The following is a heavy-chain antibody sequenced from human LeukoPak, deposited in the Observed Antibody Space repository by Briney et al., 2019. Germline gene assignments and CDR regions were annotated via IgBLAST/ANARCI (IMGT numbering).Heavy chain of an antibody. D-gene: IGHD4-17*01. CDR2: ITSIGHTI. J-gene: IGHJ4*02. Sequence: PGGSLRLSCAASGFTFSDYEMNWVRQAPGKGLEWVSYITSIGHTIYYTDSVKGRFTISRDNAKNSLYLQMNSLRAEDTAVYYCAKGRVYGDNVRDFDHWGQGTLVTVSS. V-gene: IGHV3-48*03. CDR3: AKGRVYGDNVRDFDH. CDR1: GFTFSDYE.